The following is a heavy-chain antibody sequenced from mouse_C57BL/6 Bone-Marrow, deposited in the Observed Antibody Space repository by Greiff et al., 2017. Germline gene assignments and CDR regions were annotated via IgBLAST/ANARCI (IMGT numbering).Heavy chain of an antibody. CDR2: IWSGGST. CDR3: ARKRAVITTVVATRDYAMDY. Sequence: VQLQQSGPGLVQPSQSLSITCTVSGFSLTSYGVHWVRQSPGKGLEWLGVIWSGGSTDYNAAFISRLSISKDNSKSQVFFKMNSLQADDTAIYYCARKRAVITTVVATRDYAMDYWGQGTSVTVSS. CDR1: GFSLTSYG. J-gene: IGHJ4*01. V-gene: IGHV2-2*01. D-gene: IGHD1-1*01.